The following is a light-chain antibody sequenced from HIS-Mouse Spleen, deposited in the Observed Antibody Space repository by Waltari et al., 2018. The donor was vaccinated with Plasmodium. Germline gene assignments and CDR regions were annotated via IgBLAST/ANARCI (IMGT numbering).Light chain of an antibody. CDR2: DVS. Sequence: QSALTQPRSVSGSPGKSVTISCTGTSSDVGGYNYVSWYQQHPGKAPKLMFYDVSKRPSGVPDRFSGSKSGNTASLTISGLQAEDEADYYCCSYAGSYTYVFGTGTKVTVL. CDR3: CSYAGSYTYV. CDR1: SSDVGGYNY. V-gene: IGLV2-11*01. J-gene: IGLJ1*01.